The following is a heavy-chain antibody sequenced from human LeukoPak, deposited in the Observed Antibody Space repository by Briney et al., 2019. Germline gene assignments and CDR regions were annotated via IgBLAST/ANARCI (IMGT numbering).Heavy chain of an antibody. CDR3: ARTITIFGALGYFDY. Sequence: SETLSLTCTVSGASISSGGYSWSWVRQHPGKGLEWIGCIYYTGSTYYNPSLERRVTISVAASKNQFSLKVSSVTAADTAVYFCARTITIFGALGYFDYWGQGTLVTVSS. D-gene: IGHD3-3*01. CDR2: IYYTGST. CDR1: GASISSGGYS. V-gene: IGHV4-31*03. J-gene: IGHJ4*02.